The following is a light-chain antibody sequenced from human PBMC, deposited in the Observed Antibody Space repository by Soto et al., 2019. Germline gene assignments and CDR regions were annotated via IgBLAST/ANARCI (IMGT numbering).Light chain of an antibody. V-gene: IGKV3-11*01. CDR2: DAS. CDR1: QSVSSY. Sequence: EIVLTQSPATLSLSPGEISTLSCRASQSVSSYLSWYQQKPGQAPRLLIYDASNRATGIPARFSGSGSGTDFTLTISSLEPEDFAVYYCQQRSNWLGTFGQGTKLEIK. CDR3: QQRSNWLGT. J-gene: IGKJ2*01.